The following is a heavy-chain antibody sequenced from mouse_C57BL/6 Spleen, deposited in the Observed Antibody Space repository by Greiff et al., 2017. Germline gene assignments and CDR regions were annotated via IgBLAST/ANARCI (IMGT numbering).Heavy chain of an antibody. CDR3: PHSNSTFIYAMDY. D-gene: IGHD2-5*01. CDR1: GYTFTDYE. J-gene: IGHJ4*01. Sequence: QVQLQQSGAELVRPGASVTLSCKASGYTFTDYEMHWVKQTPVHGLEWIGALDPETGGTAYNQKFKGKAILTADKSSSTAYMELRSLTSEDSAVYYCPHSNSTFIYAMDYWGQGTSVTVSS. V-gene: IGHV1-15*01. CDR2: LDPETGGT.